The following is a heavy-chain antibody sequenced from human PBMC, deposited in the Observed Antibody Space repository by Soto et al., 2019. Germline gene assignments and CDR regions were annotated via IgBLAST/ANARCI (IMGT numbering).Heavy chain of an antibody. Sequence: QVQLVESGGGVVQPGRSLRLSCAASGFTFSSYGMHWVRQAPGKGLEWVAVISYDGSNKYYADSVKGRFTISRDTSKNTLYLQMNSLRAEDTAVYYCAKDGEETAAIRMDVWGQGTTVTVSS. CDR2: ISYDGSNK. CDR3: AKDGEETAAIRMDV. J-gene: IGHJ6*02. CDR1: GFTFSSYG. V-gene: IGHV3-30*18. D-gene: IGHD2-2*01.